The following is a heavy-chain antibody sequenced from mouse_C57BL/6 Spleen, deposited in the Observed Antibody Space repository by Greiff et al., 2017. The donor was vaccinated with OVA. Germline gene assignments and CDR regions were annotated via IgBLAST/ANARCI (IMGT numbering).Heavy chain of an antibody. J-gene: IGHJ2*01. Sequence: EVQLQQSGAELVRPGASVKLSCTASGFNIKDDYMHWVKQRPEQGLEWIGWIDPENGDTEYASKFQGKATITAATSSNTAYLQLSSLTSEDTAVYYCTTTRKDSNSLDYWGQGTTLTVSS. V-gene: IGHV14-4*01. CDR1: GFNIKDDY. CDR3: TTTRKDSNSLDY. CDR2: IDPENGDT. D-gene: IGHD2-5*01.